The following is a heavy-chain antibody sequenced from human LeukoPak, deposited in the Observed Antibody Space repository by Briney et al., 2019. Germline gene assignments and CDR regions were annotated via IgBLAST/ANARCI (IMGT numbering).Heavy chain of an antibody. J-gene: IGHJ5*02. V-gene: IGHV1-2*02. CDR2: INPDSGDT. CDR1: GYIFTAYY. Sequence: ASVKVSCKASGYIFTAYYLHWVRQAPGQGLEWMGWINPDSGDTKFAQKFQGRVSMTRDTSISTAYMELSGLRSDDTAYYFCARAPDSSGYYSNWFDPWGQGTLVTVSS. CDR3: ARAPDSSGYYSNWFDP. D-gene: IGHD3-22*01.